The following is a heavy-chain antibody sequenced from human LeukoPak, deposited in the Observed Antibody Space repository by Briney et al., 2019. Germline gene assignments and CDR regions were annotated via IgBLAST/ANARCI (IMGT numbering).Heavy chain of an antibody. CDR1: GFTFSSFG. CDR2: IWYDGSNK. CDR3: ARDGDITPTDV. J-gene: IGHJ6*02. V-gene: IGHV3-33*01. D-gene: IGHD2-15*01. Sequence: GGSLRLSCAASGFTFSSFGMHWVRQAPGKGLEWVAVIWYDGSNKYYADSVKGRFTISRDNSKNTLYLQTNSLRAEDTAVYYCARDGDITPTDVWGQGTTVTVSS.